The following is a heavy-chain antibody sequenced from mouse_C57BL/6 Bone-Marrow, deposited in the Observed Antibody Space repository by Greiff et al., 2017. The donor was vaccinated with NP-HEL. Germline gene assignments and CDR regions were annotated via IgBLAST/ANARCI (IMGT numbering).Heavy chain of an antibody. V-gene: IGHV5-17*01. CDR1: GFTFSDYG. CDR3: ASPHSYYAMDY. Sequence: DVKLVESGGGLVKPGGSLKLSCAASGFTFSDYGMHWVRQAPEKGLEWVAYISSGSSTIYYADTVKGRFTISRDNAKNTLFLQMTSLRSEDTAMYYCASPHSYYAMDYWGQGTSVTVSS. CDR2: ISSGSSTI. J-gene: IGHJ4*01.